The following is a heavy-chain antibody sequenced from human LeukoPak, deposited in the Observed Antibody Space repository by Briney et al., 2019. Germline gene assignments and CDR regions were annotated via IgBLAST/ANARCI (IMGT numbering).Heavy chain of an antibody. CDR2: IYYSGIT. J-gene: IGHJ6*03. Sequence: SETLSLTCTVSGGSISSSSYYWGWIRQPPGKGLEWIGSIYYSGITYYNPSLKSRVTISVDTSNNQFSLRLSSVTATDTAVYYCARGDSLRGLSYYYMDVWGKGTTVTVSS. CDR3: ARGDSLRGLSYYYMDV. CDR1: GGSISSSSYY. V-gene: IGHV4-39*01. D-gene: IGHD2-8*01.